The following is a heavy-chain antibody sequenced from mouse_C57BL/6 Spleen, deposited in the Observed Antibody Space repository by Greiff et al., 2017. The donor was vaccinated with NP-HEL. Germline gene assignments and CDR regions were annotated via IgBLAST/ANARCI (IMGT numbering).Heavy chain of an antibody. CDR3: AREGIYYDDDRFAY. CDR1: GYAFSSSW. D-gene: IGHD2-4*01. CDR2: IYPGDGDT. V-gene: IGHV1-82*01. J-gene: IGHJ3*01. Sequence: QVQLQQSGPELVKPGASVKISCKASGYAFSSSWMNWVKQRPGKGLEWIGRIYPGDGDTNYNVKFKGKATLTADKSSSTAYMQLSSLTSEDSAVYFCAREGIYYDDDRFAYWGQGTLVTVSA.